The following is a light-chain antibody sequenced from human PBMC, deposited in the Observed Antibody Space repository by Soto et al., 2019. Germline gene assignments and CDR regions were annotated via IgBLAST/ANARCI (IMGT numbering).Light chain of an antibody. V-gene: IGKV1-39*01. CDR1: QSISNY. CDR3: QQTYNTPRT. Sequence: DIQMTQSPSSLSASVGATVTIACRASQSISNYLNWYQQKTGKAPKLLINAASSLQSGVPSRFSGSESGTDCNLTITSLQPEDVATYYCQQTYNTPRTFGQGTRLEIK. CDR2: AAS. J-gene: IGKJ5*01.